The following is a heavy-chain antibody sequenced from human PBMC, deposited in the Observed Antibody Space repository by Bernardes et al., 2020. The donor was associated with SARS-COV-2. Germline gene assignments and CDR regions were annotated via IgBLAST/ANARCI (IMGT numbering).Heavy chain of an antibody. CDR2: ISGSGGST. CDR3: AKGWGYSGYDGYYFDY. CDR1: GFTFSSYA. J-gene: IGHJ4*02. V-gene: IGHV3-23*01. Sequence: VGSLILSCAASGFTFSSYAMSWVRQAPGKGLEWVSAISGSGGSTYYADSVKGRFTISRDNSKNTLYLQMNSLRAEDTAVYYCAKGWGYSGYDGYYFDYWGQGTLVTVSS. D-gene: IGHD5-12*01.